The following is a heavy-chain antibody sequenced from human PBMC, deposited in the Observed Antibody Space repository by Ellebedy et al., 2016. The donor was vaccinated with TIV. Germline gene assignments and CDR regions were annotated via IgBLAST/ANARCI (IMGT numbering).Heavy chain of an antibody. CDR3: ASLPFYYDSSGYYNFDY. Sequence: MPSETLSLTCAVYGGSFSGYYWSWIRQPPGKGLEWIGEINHSGSTNYNPSLKSRVTISVDTSRNQFSLKLSSVTAADTAVYYCASLPFYYDSSGYYNFDYWGQGTLVTVSS. V-gene: IGHV4-34*01. J-gene: IGHJ4*02. D-gene: IGHD3-22*01. CDR2: INHSGST. CDR1: GGSFSGYY.